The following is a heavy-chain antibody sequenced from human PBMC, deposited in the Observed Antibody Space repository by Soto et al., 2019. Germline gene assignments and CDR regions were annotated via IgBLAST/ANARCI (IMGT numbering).Heavy chain of an antibody. V-gene: IGHV1-2*04. CDR3: ARGSSWKQYYYYGMDV. Sequence: ASVKVSCKASGYTFTGYYMHWVRQAPGQGLEWMGWINPNSGGTNYAQKFQGWVTMTRDTSISTAYMELSRLRSDDTAVYYCARGSSWKQYYYYGMDVWGQGTTVTVSS. CDR1: GYTFTGYY. D-gene: IGHD6-13*01. CDR2: INPNSGGT. J-gene: IGHJ6*02.